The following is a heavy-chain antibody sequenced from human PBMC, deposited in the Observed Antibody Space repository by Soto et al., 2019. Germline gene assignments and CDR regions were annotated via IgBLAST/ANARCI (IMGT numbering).Heavy chain of an antibody. J-gene: IGHJ4*02. V-gene: IGHV3-74*01. CDR3: ARDHIVANNFDY. Sequence: LRLSCAASGFTFSSYWMHWVRQAPGKGLVWVSRINSDGSSTSYADSVKGRFTISRDNAKNTLYLQMNSLRAEDTAVYYCARDHIVANNFDYWGQGTLVTVSS. CDR2: INSDGSST. D-gene: IGHD5-12*01. CDR1: GFTFSSYW.